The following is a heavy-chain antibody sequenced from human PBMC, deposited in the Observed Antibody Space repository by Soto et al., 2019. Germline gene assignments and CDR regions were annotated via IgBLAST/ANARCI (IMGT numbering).Heavy chain of an antibody. V-gene: IGHV3-33*01. CDR2: IWYDGSNK. D-gene: IGHD3-9*01. CDR3: ARGEYFDWLFDY. CDR1: GFTFSSYG. J-gene: IGHJ4*02. Sequence: PGGSLRLSCAASGFTFSSYGMHWVRQAPGKGLEWVAVIWYDGSNKYYADSVKGRFTISRDNSKNTLYLQMNSLRAEDTAVYYCARGEYFDWLFDYWGQGTLVTVSS.